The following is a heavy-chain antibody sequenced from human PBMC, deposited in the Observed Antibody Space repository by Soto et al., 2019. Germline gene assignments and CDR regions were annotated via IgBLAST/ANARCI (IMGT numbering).Heavy chain of an antibody. D-gene: IGHD1-1*01. V-gene: IGHV5-51*01. CDR2: IYPGDSDT. CDR1: GYSFTSYW. CDR3: ARRPKYNWKNPQDYYYYGMDV. Sequence: PGESLKISCKGSGYSFTSYWIGWVRQMPGKGLEWMGIIYPGDSDTRYSPSFQGQVTISADKSISTAYLQWSSLKASDTAMYYCARRPKYNWKNPQDYYYYGMDVWGQGTTVTVSS. J-gene: IGHJ6*02.